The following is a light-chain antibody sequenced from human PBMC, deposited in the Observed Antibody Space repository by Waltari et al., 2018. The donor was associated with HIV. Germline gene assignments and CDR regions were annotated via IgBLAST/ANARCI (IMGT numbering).Light chain of an antibody. CDR3: CSYAGDSNYV. V-gene: IGLV2-23*02. J-gene: IGLJ1*01. CDR2: EVN. CDR1: SRDLGLYHL. Sequence: QSALTQPASVSGSLGQSISISCSGSSRDLGLYHLVSWYQVSPGKAPKLIIHEVNKRPSGVSDRFSGSKSGKTASLTISGLQTEDEADYYCCSYAGDSNYVFGTGTKVTVL.